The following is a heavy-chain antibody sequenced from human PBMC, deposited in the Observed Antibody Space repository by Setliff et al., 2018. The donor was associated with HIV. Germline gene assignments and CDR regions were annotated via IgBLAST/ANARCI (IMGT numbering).Heavy chain of an antibody. Sequence: ASVKVSCKTSGYTFTVNHLHWVRQAPGQGVEWVGKISPDSGDTFYAQKFQGRVTLTRDTSITTAYMELSTLRDDDTAGYYCARDAGAPGRGNPLDYWGQGTLVTVSS. V-gene: IGHV1-2*02. D-gene: IGHD3-10*01. CDR2: ISPDSGDT. J-gene: IGHJ4*02. CDR3: ARDAGAPGRGNPLDY. CDR1: GYTFTVNH.